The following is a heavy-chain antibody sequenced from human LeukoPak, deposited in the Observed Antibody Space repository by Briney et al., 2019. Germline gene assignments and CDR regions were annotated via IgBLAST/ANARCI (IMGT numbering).Heavy chain of an antibody. CDR1: GGTFSSYA. D-gene: IGHD3-3*01. J-gene: IGHJ4*02. V-gene: IGHV1-69*04. CDR3: AREEGEWLPHYFDY. CDR2: IIPILGIA. Sequence: SVNVSCKASGGTFSSYAISWVRQAPGQGLEWMGRIIPILGIANYAQKFQGRVTITADKSTSTAYIELSSLRSEDTAVYYCAREEGEWLPHYFDYWGQGTLVTVSS.